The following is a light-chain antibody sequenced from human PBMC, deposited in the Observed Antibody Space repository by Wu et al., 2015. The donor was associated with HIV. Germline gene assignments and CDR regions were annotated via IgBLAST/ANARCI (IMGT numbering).Light chain of an antibody. V-gene: IGKV3-15*01. J-gene: IGKJ1*01. Sequence: EIVLTQSPGTLSLSPGERATLSCRASQSVSSNLAWYQQKPGQVPRRLIYGASTRDSGIPARFSGSGSGTEFTLTISSMQSEDFAVYYCQQYNYWPRTFGQGTRVEIK. CDR1: QSVSSN. CDR2: GAS. CDR3: QQYNYWPRT.